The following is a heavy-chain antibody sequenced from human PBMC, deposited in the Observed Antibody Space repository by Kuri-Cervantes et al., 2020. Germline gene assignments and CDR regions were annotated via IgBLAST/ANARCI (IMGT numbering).Heavy chain of an antibody. CDR3: ARDTMVRGYPLHDY. Sequence: GSLRLSCAVYGGSFSGYYWSWIRQPPGKGLEWIGEINHSGSTNYNPSLKSRVTISVDTSKNQFSLRLSSVAAADTAVYYCARDTMVRGYPLHDYWGQGTLVTVSS. V-gene: IGHV4-34*01. D-gene: IGHD3-10*01. CDR1: GGSFSGYY. J-gene: IGHJ4*02. CDR2: INHSGST.